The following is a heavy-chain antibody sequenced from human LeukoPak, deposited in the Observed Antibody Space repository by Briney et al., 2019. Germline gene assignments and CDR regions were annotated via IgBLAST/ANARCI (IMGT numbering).Heavy chain of an antibody. J-gene: IGHJ4*02. Sequence: GGSLRLSCAASGFTFSSYWMSWVRQAPGKGLEWVANIKQDGSEKYYVDSVKGRFTISRDNAKNSLYLQMNSLRAEDTAVYYCARIEAVPNDDYGYWGQGTLVTVSS. V-gene: IGHV3-7*01. CDR2: IKQDGSEK. D-gene: IGHD4-17*01. CDR3: ARIEAVPNDDYGY. CDR1: GFTFSSYW.